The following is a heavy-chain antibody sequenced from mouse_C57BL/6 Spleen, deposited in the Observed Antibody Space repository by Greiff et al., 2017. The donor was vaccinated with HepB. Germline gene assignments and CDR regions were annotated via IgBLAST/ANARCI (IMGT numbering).Heavy chain of an antibody. CDR2: INPYNGGT. D-gene: IGHD2-5*01. Sequence: EVKLQESGPVLVKPGASVKMSCKASGYTFTDYYMNWVKQSHGKSLEWIGVINPYNGGTSYNQKFKGKATLTVDKSSSTAYMELNSLTSEDSAVYYCARGYSKPYYAMDYWGQGTSVTVSS. V-gene: IGHV1-19*01. CDR1: GYTFTDYY. J-gene: IGHJ4*01. CDR3: ARGYSKPYYAMDY.